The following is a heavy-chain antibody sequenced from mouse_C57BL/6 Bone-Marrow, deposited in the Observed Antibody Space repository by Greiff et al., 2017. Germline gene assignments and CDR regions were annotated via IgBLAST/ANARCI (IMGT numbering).Heavy chain of an antibody. J-gene: IGHJ2*01. CDR3: ARAGEANDSFFDY. V-gene: IGHV1-64*01. Sequence: QVQLQQPGAELVKPGASVKLSCKASGYTFTSYWMHWVQQRPGQGLEWIGMIHSNSGSTNYNEKFKSKATLTVYKSSRTSYMQLSSLTSEDAAVYYCARAGEANDSFFDYWGQGTTLTVSS. D-gene: IGHD2-12*01. CDR2: IHSNSGST. CDR1: GYTFTSYW.